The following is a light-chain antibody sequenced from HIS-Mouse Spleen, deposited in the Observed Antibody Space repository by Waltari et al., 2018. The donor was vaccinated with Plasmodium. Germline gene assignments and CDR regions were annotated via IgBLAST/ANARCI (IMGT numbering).Light chain of an antibody. CDR3: QQYDNLPPLFT. J-gene: IGKJ3*01. Sequence: DIQMTQSQSSLSPSVETQVTITSQASQDISNYLNWYQQKPGKAPKLLIYDASNLETGVPSRFSGSGSGTDFTFTISSLQPEDIATYYCQQYDNLPPLFTFGPGTKVDIK. CDR2: DAS. V-gene: IGKV1-33*01. CDR1: QDISNY.